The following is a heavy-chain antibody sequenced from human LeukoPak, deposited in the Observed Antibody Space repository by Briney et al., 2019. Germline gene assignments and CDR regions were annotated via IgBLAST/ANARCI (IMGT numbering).Heavy chain of an antibody. Sequence: EASVKVSCKASGYTFTGYYMHWVRQAPGQGLEWMGWINPNSGGTNYAQKFQGRVTMTRDTSISTAYMELNSLRAEDTAVYYCARASAVAGTRHYWGQGTLVTVSS. D-gene: IGHD6-19*01. CDR1: GYTFTGYY. CDR2: INPNSGGT. J-gene: IGHJ4*02. CDR3: ARASAVAGTRHY. V-gene: IGHV1-2*02.